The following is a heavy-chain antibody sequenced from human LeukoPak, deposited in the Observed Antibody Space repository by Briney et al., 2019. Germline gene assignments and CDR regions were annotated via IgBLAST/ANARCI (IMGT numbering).Heavy chain of an antibody. V-gene: IGHV4-39*07. CDR2: IYYSGNT. D-gene: IGHD3-22*01. CDR1: GVSISSSNSY. Sequence: SETLSLTCTVSGVSISSSNSYWGWIRQPPGKGLEWIGSIYYSGNTYYNASLKSQVSISIDTSKNQFSLKLSSVTAADTAVYYCARSASSSGWALGYYYYYTDVWGKGTTVTVSS. CDR3: ARSASSSGWALGYYYYYTDV. J-gene: IGHJ6*03.